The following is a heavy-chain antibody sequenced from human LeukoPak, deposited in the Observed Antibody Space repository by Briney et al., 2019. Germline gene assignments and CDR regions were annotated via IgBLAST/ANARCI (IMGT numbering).Heavy chain of an antibody. CDR2: ISSSSSYI. D-gene: IGHD2-8*01. V-gene: IGHV3-21*01. Sequence: PGGSLRLSCAASGFTFSSYSMNWVRQAPGKGLEWVSSISSSSSYIYYADSVKGRFTISRDNAKNSLYLQMNSLRAEDTAVYYCARTAAAGVWYYFDYWGQEPWSPSPQ. CDR3: ARTAAAGVWYYFDY. CDR1: GFTFSSYS. J-gene: IGHJ4*01.